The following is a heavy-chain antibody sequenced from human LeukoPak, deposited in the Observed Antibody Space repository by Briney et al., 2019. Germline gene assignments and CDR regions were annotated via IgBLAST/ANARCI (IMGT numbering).Heavy chain of an antibody. CDR1: GFTVSTHY. Sequence: YPGGSLRLSCAASGFTVSTHYMNWVRQAPGKGLEWVSVIYSDDTTYYADSVKGRFTVSRDNSKNTLYLQMNSLRVEDTAVYYCARPWDAFDIWGQGTMVTVSS. J-gene: IGHJ3*02. V-gene: IGHV3-53*01. CDR3: ARPWDAFDI. CDR2: IYSDDTT.